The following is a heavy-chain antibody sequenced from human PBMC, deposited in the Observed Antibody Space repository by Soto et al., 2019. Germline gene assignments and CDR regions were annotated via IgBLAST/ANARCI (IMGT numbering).Heavy chain of an antibody. CDR3: ARDGRPSISPYSYYFDY. Sequence: TGGSLRLSCAASGFTFSSYGMHWVRQAPGKGLEWVAVIWYDGSNKYYADSVKGRFTISRDNSKNTLYLQMNSLRAEDTAVYYCARDGRPSISPYSYYFDYWGQGTRVTVSS. D-gene: IGHD6-6*01. CDR1: GFTFSSYG. J-gene: IGHJ4*02. V-gene: IGHV3-33*01. CDR2: IWYDGSNK.